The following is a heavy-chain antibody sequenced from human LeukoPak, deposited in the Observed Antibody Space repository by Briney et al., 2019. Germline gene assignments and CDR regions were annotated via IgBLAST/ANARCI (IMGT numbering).Heavy chain of an antibody. CDR1: GGSVTTYH. V-gene: IGHV4-59*02. CDR2: IHYSGGA. CDR3: ASVGGYYSDSSGLWFDF. D-gene: IGHD3-22*01. Sequence: SETLSLTCAVSGGSVTTYHWTWIRQPPGKGLEWIGHIHYSGGADYNPFLKSRVSMSLDTSKNHFSLRLTSVTAADTAVYYCASVGGYYSDSSGLWFDFWGQGTLITVSS. J-gene: IGHJ4*02.